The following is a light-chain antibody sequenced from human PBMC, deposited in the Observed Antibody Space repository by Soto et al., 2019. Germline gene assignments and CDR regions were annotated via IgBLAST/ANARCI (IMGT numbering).Light chain of an antibody. CDR2: DVS. CDR1: SSDVGGYDY. Sequence: QSVLTQPRSVSGSPGQSVTISCTGTSSDVGGYDYVSWYQQHPGKAPKFMIYDVSKRPSGVPDRFSGSKSGNTASLTISGLQADDEADYYCRSYGGNWVFGGGTKVTVL. J-gene: IGLJ3*02. CDR3: RSYGGNWV. V-gene: IGLV2-11*01.